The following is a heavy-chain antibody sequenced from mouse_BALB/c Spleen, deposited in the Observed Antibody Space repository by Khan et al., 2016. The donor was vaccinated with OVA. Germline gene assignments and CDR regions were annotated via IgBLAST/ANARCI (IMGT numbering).Heavy chain of an antibody. V-gene: IGHV1S81*02. J-gene: IGHJ3*01. D-gene: IGHD2-1*01. CDR2: INPSNGDT. CDR3: TRSGYGTFAY. CDR1: GYTFTSYY. Sequence: VQLQESGAELVKPGASVRLSCKASGYTFTSYYLYWVKQRPGQGLKWIGDINPSNGDTNFNEKFKSKATLTVDKSSSTAYMRLSSLTSEDSAVYYCTRSGYGTFAYWGQGTLVTVSA.